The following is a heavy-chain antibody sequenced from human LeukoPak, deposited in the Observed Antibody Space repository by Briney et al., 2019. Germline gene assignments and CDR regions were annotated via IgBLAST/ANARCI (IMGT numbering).Heavy chain of an antibody. V-gene: IGHV1-69-2*01. J-gene: IGHJ4*02. Sequence: ASVKVSCKASGYTFTGYYMHWVRQAPGKGLEWMGLVDPEDGETIYAEKFQGRVTITADTSTDTAYMELSSLRSEDTAVYYCATDLFYDSSGLFFDYWGQGTLVTVSS. D-gene: IGHD3-22*01. CDR1: GYTFTGYY. CDR2: VDPEDGET. CDR3: ATDLFYDSSGLFFDY.